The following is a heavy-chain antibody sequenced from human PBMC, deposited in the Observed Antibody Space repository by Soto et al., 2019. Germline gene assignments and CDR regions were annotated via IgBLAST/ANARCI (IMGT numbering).Heavy chain of an antibody. D-gene: IGHD3-3*01. CDR1: GGSFSGYY. Sequence: PSETLSLTCAVYGGSFSGYYWSWIRQPPGKGLEWIGEINHSGSTNYNPSLKSRVTISVDTSKNQFSLKLSSVTAADTAVYYCARLRLRFPQTGFDPWGQGTLVTVSS. CDR3: ARLRLRFPQTGFDP. V-gene: IGHV4-34*01. CDR2: INHSGST. J-gene: IGHJ5*02.